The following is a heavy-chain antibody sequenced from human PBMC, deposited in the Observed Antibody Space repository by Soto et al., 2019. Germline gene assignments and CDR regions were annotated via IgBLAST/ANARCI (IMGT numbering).Heavy chain of an antibody. V-gene: IGHV3-30*18. CDR1: GFTFSSYG. D-gene: IGHD3-16*01. CDR2: ISYDGSNK. CDR3: AKDIDDRFDY. J-gene: IGHJ4*02. Sequence: QVQLVESGGGVVQPGRSLRLSCAASGFTFSSYGMHWVRQAPGKGLEWVAVISYDGSNKYYADSVKGRFTISRDNSKNPLSLQMNSLRAEDTAVYYCAKDIDDRFDYWGQGTLVTVSS.